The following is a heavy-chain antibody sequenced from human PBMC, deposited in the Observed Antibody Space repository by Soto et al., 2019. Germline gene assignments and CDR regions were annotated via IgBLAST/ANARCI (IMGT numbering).Heavy chain of an antibody. CDR2: LYSGGST. D-gene: IGHD3-3*01. Sequence: PSETLRLSCAASGFTVSSYYMSWVRQAPGKGLEWVSVLYSGGSTYYIDSVKGRFTIPRDNSKNTLYLQMDSLRAEDSAVYYCAREQGNGFFHGAFDLWGQGTMVTVS. V-gene: IGHV3-53*01. CDR1: GFTVSSYY. CDR3: AREQGNGFFHGAFDL. J-gene: IGHJ3*01.